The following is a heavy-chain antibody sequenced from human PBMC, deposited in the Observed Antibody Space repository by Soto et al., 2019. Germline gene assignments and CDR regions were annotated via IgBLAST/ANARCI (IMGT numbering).Heavy chain of an antibody. J-gene: IGHJ6*02. Sequence: PSDTLPLTCSVSGGSISKSTYYWICIRQPPGRGLEWLGSISYSGSPYYNPSLQSRVTLSVATSKKQFSLKLSSVTAADTAVYYCANYEILTGYYRNYYYGMDVWGQGTTVTVSS. CDR2: ISYSGSP. CDR1: GGSISKSTYY. V-gene: IGHV4-39*01. CDR3: ANYEILTGYYRNYYYGMDV. D-gene: IGHD3-9*01.